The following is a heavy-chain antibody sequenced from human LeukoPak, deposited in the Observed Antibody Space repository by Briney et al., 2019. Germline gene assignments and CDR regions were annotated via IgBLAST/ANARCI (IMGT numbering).Heavy chain of an antibody. J-gene: IGHJ6*03. CDR1: GGSISTSNYY. CDR2: IYYSGGT. D-gene: IGHD2-2*01. Sequence: SETLSLTCTVSGGSISTSNYYWAWIRQPPGKGLEWIGSIYYSGGTYYNPSLKSRVTVSIDTSKKQFSLKVNSVTAADTAVYYCAREGYPRRYCSSTSCRSGYYYMDVWGKGTTVTVSS. V-gene: IGHV4-39*02. CDR3: AREGYPRRYCSSTSCRSGYYYMDV.